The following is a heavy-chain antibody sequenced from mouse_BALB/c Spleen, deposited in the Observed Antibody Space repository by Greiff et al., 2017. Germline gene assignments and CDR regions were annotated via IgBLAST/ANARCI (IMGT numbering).Heavy chain of an antibody. Sequence: EVQLQQSGAELVKPGASVKLSCTASGFNIKDTYMHWVKQRPEQGLEWIGRIDPANGNTKYDPKFQGKATITADTSSNTAYLQLSSLTSEDTAVYYCARVPDYRYDPYYFDYWGQGTTLTVSS. D-gene: IGHD2-14*01. V-gene: IGHV14-3*02. CDR2: IDPANGNT. CDR1: GFNIKDTY. J-gene: IGHJ2*01. CDR3: ARVPDYRYDPYYFDY.